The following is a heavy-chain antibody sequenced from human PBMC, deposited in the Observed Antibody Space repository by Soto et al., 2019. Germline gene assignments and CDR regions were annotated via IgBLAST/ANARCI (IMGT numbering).Heavy chain of an antibody. Sequence: ASVKVSCKASGYTFTSYAMHWVRQAPGQRLEWMGWINAGNGNTKYSQKFQGRVTITRDTSASTAYMELSSLRSEDTAVYYCAREYCGGDCSFDYWGQGTLVTVSS. D-gene: IGHD2-21*02. V-gene: IGHV1-3*01. CDR2: INAGNGNT. CDR1: GYTFTSYA. CDR3: AREYCGGDCSFDY. J-gene: IGHJ4*02.